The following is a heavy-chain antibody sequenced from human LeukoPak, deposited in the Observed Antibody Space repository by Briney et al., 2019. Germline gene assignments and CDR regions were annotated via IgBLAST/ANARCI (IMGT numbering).Heavy chain of an antibody. CDR1: GGSISSGGYY. V-gene: IGHV4-31*03. CDR3: ARAIVRPLEPVVSFDY. J-gene: IGHJ4*02. CDR2: IYYSGST. Sequence: SETLSLTCNVSGGSISSGGYYWSWIRQHPGKGLEWIGYIYYSGSTYYNPSLKSRVTISVDTSKNQFSLKLSSVTAADTAVYYCARAIVRPLEPVVSFDYWGQGTLVTVSS. D-gene: IGHD1-1*01.